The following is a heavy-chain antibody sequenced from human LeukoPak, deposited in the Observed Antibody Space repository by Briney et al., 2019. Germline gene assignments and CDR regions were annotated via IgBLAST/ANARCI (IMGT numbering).Heavy chain of an antibody. CDR1: GYTFSRHG. Sequence: GGSLRLSCAASGYTFSRHGIHWVRQAPGKGLEWVAVVWYDGRNRDYADSVKGRFTISKDNSNNMVFLQMNSLRAEDTAVYYCAVSFDYWGQGTLVTVSS. D-gene: IGHD5/OR15-5a*01. CDR2: VWYDGRNR. J-gene: IGHJ4*02. CDR3: AVSFDY. V-gene: IGHV3-33*01.